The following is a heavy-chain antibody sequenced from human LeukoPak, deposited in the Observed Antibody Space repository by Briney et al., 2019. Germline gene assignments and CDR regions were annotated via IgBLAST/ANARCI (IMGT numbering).Heavy chain of an antibody. Sequence: PGGSLRLSCAASGFTFSSYWMHWVRQAPGKGLVWVSYINTAGSSTSYADSVKGRFTISRDNAKNSLYLQMNSLRAEDTALYHCARNNGMDVWGQGTTVIVSS. V-gene: IGHV3-74*01. CDR3: ARNNGMDV. J-gene: IGHJ6*02. CDR1: GFTFSSYW. CDR2: INTAGSST.